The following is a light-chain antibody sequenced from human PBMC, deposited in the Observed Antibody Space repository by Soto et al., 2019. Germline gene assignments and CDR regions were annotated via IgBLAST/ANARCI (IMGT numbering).Light chain of an antibody. CDR2: EVT. V-gene: IGLV2-8*01. Sequence: QSALTQPPSASGSPGESVTISCTGSGSDVGFYNYVSWYQQHPGKVPKLIIYEVTKRPSGVPDRFSGSKSGNTASLTVSGLQAEDEAEYYSSSYAGTNNHHAFGTGTKRTVL. J-gene: IGLJ1*01. CDR3: SSYAGTNNHHA. CDR1: GSDVGFYNY.